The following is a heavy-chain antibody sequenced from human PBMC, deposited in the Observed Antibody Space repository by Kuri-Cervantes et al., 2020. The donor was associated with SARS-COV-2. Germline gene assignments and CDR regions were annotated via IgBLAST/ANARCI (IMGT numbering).Heavy chain of an antibody. CDR3: ASGLTEDHFWSGYNYYYYYGMDV. Sequence: ASVKVSCKASGYTFTSYGISWVRQAPGQGLEWMGIINPSGGSTSYAQKFQGRVTMTRGTSTSTVYMELSSLRSEDTAVYYCASGLTEDHFWSGYNYYYYYGMDVWGQGTTVTVSS. V-gene: IGHV1-46*01. D-gene: IGHD3-3*02. CDR1: GYTFTSYG. J-gene: IGHJ6*02. CDR2: INPSGGST.